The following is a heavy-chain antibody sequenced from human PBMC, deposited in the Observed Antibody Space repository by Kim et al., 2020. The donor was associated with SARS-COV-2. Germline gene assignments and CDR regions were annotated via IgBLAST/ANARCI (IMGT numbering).Heavy chain of an antibody. J-gene: IGHJ5*02. CDR2: ISSSSSYT. CDR3: ARDAHGSGSYSFDP. Sequence: GGSLRLSCAASGFTFSDYYMSWIRQAPGKGMEWVSYISSSSSYTNYAESVKGRFTISRDNAKNSLYLQMNSLRAEDTSVYYCARDAHGSGSYSFDPWGQGTLVTVSA. CDR1: GFTFSDYY. D-gene: IGHD3-10*01. V-gene: IGHV3-11*05.